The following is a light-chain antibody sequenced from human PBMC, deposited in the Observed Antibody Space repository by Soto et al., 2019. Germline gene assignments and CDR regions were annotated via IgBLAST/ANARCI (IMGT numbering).Light chain of an antibody. CDR2: DNN. CDR3: ATWDDSLNGVV. Sequence: QAVVTQPPSASGTPGQRVTISCSGGYPNIGSNTVNWYHQLPGTAPKLLIYDNNQRPSGVTDRFSGSTSGTSASLAISGLLSEDEADYYCATWDDSLNGVVFGGGTKLTVL. V-gene: IGLV1-44*01. J-gene: IGLJ2*01. CDR1: YPNIGSNT.